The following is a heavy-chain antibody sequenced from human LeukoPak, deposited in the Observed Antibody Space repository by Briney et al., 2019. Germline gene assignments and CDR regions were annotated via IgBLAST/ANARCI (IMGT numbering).Heavy chain of an antibody. J-gene: IGHJ4*02. CDR1: GGSISSYY. Sequence: SETLSLTCTVSGGSISSYYWSWTQQPPGKGLEWIGYIYYSGSTNYNPSLKSRVTISVDTSKNQFSLKLSSVTAADTAVYYCARESLIAVAAFDYWGQGTLVTVSS. V-gene: IGHV4-59*01. D-gene: IGHD6-19*01. CDR2: IYYSGST. CDR3: ARESLIAVAAFDY.